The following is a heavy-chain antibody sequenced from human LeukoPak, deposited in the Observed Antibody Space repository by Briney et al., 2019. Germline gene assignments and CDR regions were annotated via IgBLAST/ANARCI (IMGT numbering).Heavy chain of an antibody. D-gene: IGHD3-9*01. CDR1: GGSISSYY. CDR3: ARFDFDWFFDY. Sequence: SETLSLTCTVSGGSISSYYWSWIRQPPGKGLEWIGYIYYSGSTNYNPSLESRVSISVDTSKNQFSLKLSSVTAADTAVYYCARFDFDWFFDYWGQGTLVTVSS. V-gene: IGHV4-59*12. CDR2: IYYSGST. J-gene: IGHJ4*02.